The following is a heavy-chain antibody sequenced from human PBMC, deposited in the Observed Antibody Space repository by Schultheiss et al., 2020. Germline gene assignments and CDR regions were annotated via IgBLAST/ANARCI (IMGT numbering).Heavy chain of an antibody. V-gene: IGHV3-7*01. CDR3: ARDSSGWLDY. CDR2: IKQDGSEK. J-gene: IGHJ4*02. Sequence: CGSLRLSFAASGFNSNDCGMHWVRQAPGKGLEWVANIKQDGSEKYYVDSVKGRFTISRDNAQNSLYLQMNSLRAEDTAVYYCARDSSGWLDYWGQGTLVTVSS. CDR1: GFNSNDCG. D-gene: IGHD6-19*01.